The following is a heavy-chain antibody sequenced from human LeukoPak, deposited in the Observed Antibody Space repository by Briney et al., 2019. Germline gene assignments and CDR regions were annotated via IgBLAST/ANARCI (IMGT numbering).Heavy chain of an antibody. J-gene: IGHJ4*02. CDR3: ASPPVHSTHYYFDY. CDR1: GYTFTSYG. CDR2: ISAYNGNT. V-gene: IGHV1-18*01. Sequence: ASVKVSCKASGYTFTSYGISWVRQAPGQGLEWMGWISAYNGNTNYAQKLQGRVTMTTDTSTSTAYMELRSLRSDDTAVYYCASPPVHSTHYYFDYWGQGTLVTVSS. D-gene: IGHD2-15*01.